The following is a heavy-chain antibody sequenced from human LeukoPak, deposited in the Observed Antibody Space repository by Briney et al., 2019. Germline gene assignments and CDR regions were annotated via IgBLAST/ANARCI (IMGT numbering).Heavy chain of an antibody. V-gene: IGHV4-59*11. CDR3: ARGVYIAAAQYGY. CDR1: GGSXXSHY. J-gene: IGHJ4*02. Sequence: SETLSLTCTVSGGSXXSHYWSWIRQPXXXXLXWIGYIYYSGTTNYNPSLKSRVTISVDTSKNQFSLKLSSVTAADTAVYYCARGVYIAAAQYGYWGQGTLVTVSS. CDR2: IYYSGTT. D-gene: IGHD6-13*01.